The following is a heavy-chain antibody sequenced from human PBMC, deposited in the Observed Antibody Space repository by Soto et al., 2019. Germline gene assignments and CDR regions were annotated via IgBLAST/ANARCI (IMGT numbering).Heavy chain of an antibody. Sequence: QVQLRESGPGLVEPSETLSLTCTVSGDSMSSYYWSWIRQSAEKGLEWKGRISATGTTNYMPSLKSRITLSIDASKNHFSPNLNFVTAADTAVYFCARDQSGAADIWGQGTVVSVS. V-gene: IGHV4-4*07. CDR3: ARDQSGAADI. CDR2: ISATGTT. CDR1: GDSMSSYY. J-gene: IGHJ3*02. D-gene: IGHD7-27*01.